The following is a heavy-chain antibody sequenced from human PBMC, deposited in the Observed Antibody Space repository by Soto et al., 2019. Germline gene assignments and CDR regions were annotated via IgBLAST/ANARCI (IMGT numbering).Heavy chain of an antibody. D-gene: IGHD2-2*02. Sequence: QVQLVQSGAEVKKAGASVKVSCKASDYTFTSDGITWVRQAPGQGLEWMGWISAKSGDTNYAHKLQDRVTMTTDTSTSTAYMELRSLRFDDTAVYYCARRAYTGRDDASDVWGQGTMVTVSS. CDR3: ARRAYTGRDDASDV. CDR2: ISAKSGDT. V-gene: IGHV1-18*01. CDR1: DYTFTSDG. J-gene: IGHJ3*01.